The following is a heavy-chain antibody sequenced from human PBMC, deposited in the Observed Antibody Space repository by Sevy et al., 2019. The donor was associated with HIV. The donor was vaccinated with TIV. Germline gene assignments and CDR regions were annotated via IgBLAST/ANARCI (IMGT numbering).Heavy chain of an antibody. CDR2: IYHSGST. V-gene: IGHV4-38-2*01. CDR1: GYSISSGYY. Sequence: SETLSLTCAVSGYSISSGYYWGWIRQPPGKGLEWIGSIYHSGSTYYNPSLKSRVTISVDTSRNQFSLKLSSVTAADMAVYYCARQRQLGLSDYWGQGTLVTVSS. D-gene: IGHD6-6*01. J-gene: IGHJ4*02. CDR3: ARQRQLGLSDY.